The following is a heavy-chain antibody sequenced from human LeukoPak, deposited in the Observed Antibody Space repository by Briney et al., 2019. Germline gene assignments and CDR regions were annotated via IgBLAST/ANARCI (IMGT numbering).Heavy chain of an antibody. Sequence: SETLSLTCAVYGGSFSGYYWSWIRQPPGKGLEWIGEINHSGSTNYNPSLKSRVTISVDTSKNQFSLKLSSVTAADTAVYYCARPLFPYYYGSGRYNWFDPWGQGTLVTVSS. V-gene: IGHV4-34*01. CDR2: INHSGST. CDR1: GGSFSGYY. D-gene: IGHD3-10*01. J-gene: IGHJ5*02. CDR3: ARPLFPYYYGSGRYNWFDP.